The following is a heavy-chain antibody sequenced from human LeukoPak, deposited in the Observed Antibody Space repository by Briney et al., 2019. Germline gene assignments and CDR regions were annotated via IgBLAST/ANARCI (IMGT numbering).Heavy chain of an antibody. J-gene: IGHJ6*02. V-gene: IGHV4-39*01. CDR1: GGSISSSSFY. Sequence: SETLSLTCTVSGGSISSSSFYLGWIRQPPGKGLEWMGSIYYSGSTYYNPSLNGRVTISVDTSKNRISLKLTSVTAADTAVYYCARRPGMDVWGQGTTVTVSS. CDR3: ARRPGMDV. CDR2: IYYSGST.